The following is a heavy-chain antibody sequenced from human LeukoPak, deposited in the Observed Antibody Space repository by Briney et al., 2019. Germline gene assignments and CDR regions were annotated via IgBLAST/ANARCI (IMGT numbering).Heavy chain of an antibody. V-gene: IGHV1-46*01. D-gene: IGHD3-22*01. Sequence: ASVKVSCKASGYTFTSYYMHWVRQAPGQGLEWMGIINPSGGSTSYAQKFQGRVTMTRDTSISTAYMDLSRLISDDTAVYYCARTYYDTSGLGYYYYYMGVWGKGTTVTISS. J-gene: IGHJ6*03. CDR1: GYTFTSYY. CDR3: ARTYYDTSGLGYYYYYMGV. CDR2: INPSGGST.